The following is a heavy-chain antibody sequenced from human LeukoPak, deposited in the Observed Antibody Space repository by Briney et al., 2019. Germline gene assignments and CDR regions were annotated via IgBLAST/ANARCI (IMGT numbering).Heavy chain of an antibody. CDR3: ARGQAVAAVYNWFDP. CDR1: GGSFSGYY. V-gene: IGHV4-34*01. J-gene: IGHJ5*02. Sequence: SETLSLTCAVYGGSFSGYYWSWIRQPPGKGLEWIGEINHSGSTNYNPSLKSRVTLSVDTSKNQFSLKLSSVTAADTAVYYCARGQAVAAVYNWFDPWGQGTLVTVSS. CDR2: INHSGST. D-gene: IGHD6-19*01.